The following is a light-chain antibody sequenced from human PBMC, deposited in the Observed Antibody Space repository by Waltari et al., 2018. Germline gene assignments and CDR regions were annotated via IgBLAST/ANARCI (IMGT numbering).Light chain of an antibody. V-gene: IGLV4-69*01. Sequence: LVLTQSPSASASLGASVKLTCTLSSGYSSNVIAWLQQQPGKGPGYLMKVNSDGSHRKGDDIPDRFSASNAGTECYLTISSLQSEDEADYYCQTGGHGTWVFGGGTKLTVL. CDR1: SGYSSNV. CDR2: VNSDGSH. J-gene: IGLJ3*02. CDR3: QTGGHGTWV.